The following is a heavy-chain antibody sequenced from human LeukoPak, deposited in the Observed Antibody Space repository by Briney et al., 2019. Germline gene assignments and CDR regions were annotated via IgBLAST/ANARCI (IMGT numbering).Heavy chain of an antibody. CDR3: ARDFTPGYSSGWYERSAVFRMSY. CDR1: GYTSTSYG. J-gene: IGHJ4*02. D-gene: IGHD6-19*01. V-gene: IGHV1-18*01. CDR2: ISAYNGNT. Sequence: ASVKVSCTASGYTSTSYGISWVRQAPGQELEWMGWISAYNGNTNYAQKLQGRVTMTTDTSTSTAYMELRSLRSDDTAVYYCARDFTPGYSSGWYERSAVFRMSYWGQGTLVTVFS.